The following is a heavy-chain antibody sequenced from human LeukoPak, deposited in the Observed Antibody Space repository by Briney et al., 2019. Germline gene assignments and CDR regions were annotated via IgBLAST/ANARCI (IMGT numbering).Heavy chain of an antibody. Sequence: WASVKVSCKASGGTSSSYAISWVRQAPGQGLEWMGRIIPIFGIANYAQKFQGRVTITADKSTSTAYMELSSLRSEDTAVYYCARTDIVVVPAATGDYYYGMDVWGQGTTVTVSS. CDR3: ARTDIVVVPAATGDYYYGMDV. V-gene: IGHV1-69*04. D-gene: IGHD2-2*01. CDR1: GGTSSSYA. CDR2: IIPIFGIA. J-gene: IGHJ6*02.